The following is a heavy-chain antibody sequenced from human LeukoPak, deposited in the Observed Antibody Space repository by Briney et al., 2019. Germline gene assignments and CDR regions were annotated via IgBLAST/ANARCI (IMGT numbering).Heavy chain of an antibody. CDR3: ARRYGSGNTLDY. Sequence: GASVKVSCKASGYTFTCYYMHWVRQAPGQGLEWMGWINPNSGGTNYAQKFQGRVTMTRDTSISTAYMELSRLRSDDTAVYYCARRYGSGNTLDYWGQGTLVTVSS. V-gene: IGHV1-2*02. CDR2: INPNSGGT. CDR1: GYTFTCYY. J-gene: IGHJ4*02. D-gene: IGHD3-10*01.